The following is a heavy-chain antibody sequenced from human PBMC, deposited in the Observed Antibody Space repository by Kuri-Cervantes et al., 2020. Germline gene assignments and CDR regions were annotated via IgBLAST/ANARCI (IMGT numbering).Heavy chain of an antibody. CDR2: MNEDGSQK. CDR3: ARYPGIAVAGTGGFDY. Sequence: GGSLRLSCAASGFTFSTYWMSWVRKAPGKGLEWVSNMNEDGSQKYYVDSVKGRFTISRDNAKNSLYLQMNSLRVEDTAVYYCARYPGIAVAGTGGFDYWGQGALVTVSS. D-gene: IGHD6-19*01. CDR1: GFTFSTYW. V-gene: IGHV3-7*01. J-gene: IGHJ4*02.